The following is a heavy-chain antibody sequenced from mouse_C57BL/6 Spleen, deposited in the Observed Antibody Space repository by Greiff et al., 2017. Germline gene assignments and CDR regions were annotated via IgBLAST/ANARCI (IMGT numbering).Heavy chain of an antibody. CDR3: ARGGGYYPFAY. J-gene: IGHJ3*01. D-gene: IGHD2-3*01. V-gene: IGHV1-20*01. CDR2: INPYNGDT. CDR1: GYSFTGYF. Sequence: EVQLQQSGPELVKPGDSVKISCKASGYSFTGYFMNWVMQSHGKSLEWIGRINPYNGDTFYNQKFKGKATMTVDKSSSTAHMERRSLTSEDSAVYYCARGGGYYPFAYWGQGTLVTVSA.